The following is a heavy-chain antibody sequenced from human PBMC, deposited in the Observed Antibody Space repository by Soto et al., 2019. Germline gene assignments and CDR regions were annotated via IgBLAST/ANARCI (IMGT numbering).Heavy chain of an antibody. CDR2: IKSKTDGGTT. Sequence: GGSLRLSCAASEFTFNDAWMNWVRQAPGKGLEWVGRIKSKTDGGTTDYAAPVKGRFTISRDDSKNTLYLQMNSLKTEDTAVYYCTTGQWLHDAFDIWGQGTMVTVSS. CDR3: TTGQWLHDAFDI. CDR1: EFTFNDAW. J-gene: IGHJ3*02. D-gene: IGHD6-19*01. V-gene: IGHV3-15*07.